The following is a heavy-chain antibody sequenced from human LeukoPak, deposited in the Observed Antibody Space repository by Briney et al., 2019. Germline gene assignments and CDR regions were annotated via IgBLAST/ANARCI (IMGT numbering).Heavy chain of an antibody. CDR1: GFSLTTDAVL. CDR2: IYGNDDK. CDR3: VHRTTVTSVGD. Sequence: SGPTLVKPTQTLRLTCTFSGFSLTTDAVLVGWVRQPPGKALEWLTFIYGNDDKRYSPSLNSRLTITKDTSKNQVVLTMTDMDSVDTATYYCVHRTTVTSVGDWGQGTLITVSS. V-gene: IGHV2-5*01. J-gene: IGHJ4*02. D-gene: IGHD4-17*01.